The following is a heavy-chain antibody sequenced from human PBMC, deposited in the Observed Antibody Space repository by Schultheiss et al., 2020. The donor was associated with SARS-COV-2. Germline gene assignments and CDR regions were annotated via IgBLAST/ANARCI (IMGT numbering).Heavy chain of an antibody. Sequence: ASVKVSCKASGYTFTSYDINWVRQATGQGLEWMGWMNPNSGNTGYAQKFQGRVTMTRDTSISTAYMELSRLRSDDTAVYYCARGRQWLDDAFDIWGQGTMVTVSS. CDR1: GYTFTSYD. CDR2: MNPNSGNT. D-gene: IGHD6-19*01. J-gene: IGHJ3*02. V-gene: IGHV1-8*01. CDR3: ARGRQWLDDAFDI.